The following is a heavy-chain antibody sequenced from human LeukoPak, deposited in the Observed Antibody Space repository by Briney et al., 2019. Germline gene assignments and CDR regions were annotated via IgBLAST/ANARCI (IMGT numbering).Heavy chain of an antibody. CDR3: ARHDEEKGFDY. CDR1: GGSISSYY. J-gene: IGHJ4*02. Sequence: SETLSLTCAVSGGSISSYYWSWIRQPPGEGLEWIGYIYYSGSTNYNPSLKSRVTISVDTSKNQFSLNLSSVTAADTAVYYCARHDEEKGFDYWGQGTLVTVSS. CDR2: IYYSGST. V-gene: IGHV4-59*08.